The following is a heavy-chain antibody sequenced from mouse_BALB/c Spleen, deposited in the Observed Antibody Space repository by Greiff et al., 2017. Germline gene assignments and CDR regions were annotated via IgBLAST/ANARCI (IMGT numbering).Heavy chain of an antibody. D-gene: IGHD4-1*01. CDR3: ARLGGPYYAMDY. V-gene: IGHV1-4*01. J-gene: IGHJ4*01. CDR1: GYTFTSYT. CDR2: INPSSGYT. Sequence: ESGAELARPGASVKMSCKASGYTFTSYTMHWVKQRPGQGLEWIGYINPSSGYTNYNQKFKDKATLTADKSSSTAYMQLSSLTSEDSAVYYCARLGGPYYAMDYWGQGTSVTVSS.